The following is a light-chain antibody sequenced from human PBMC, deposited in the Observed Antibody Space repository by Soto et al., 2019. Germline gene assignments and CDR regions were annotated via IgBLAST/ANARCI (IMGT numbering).Light chain of an antibody. Sequence: IQLTQSPSSLSASVGARVPISCRASQGIGNDLAWYQQKPGKAPKFLIYATSTFQSGLPSRFSGSGSGTEFTLTISSLQPEDFATYYCQQVNSYPLTFGGGTKVDIK. V-gene: IGKV1-17*01. CDR1: QGIGND. CDR2: ATS. J-gene: IGKJ4*01. CDR3: QQVNSYPLT.